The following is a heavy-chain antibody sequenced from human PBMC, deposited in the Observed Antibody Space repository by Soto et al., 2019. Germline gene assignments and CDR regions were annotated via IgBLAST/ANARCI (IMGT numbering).Heavy chain of an antibody. Sequence: TGVSLRLSWAASGFDFTVHAMSWVSQAPGKGLEWVSAISGSGGSTYYVDSVKGRFTISRDNSKNTLYLQMNSLRAEDTAVYYCAKSLRGIIDFDYWGQGTVVTVSS. CDR3: AKSLRGIIDFDY. V-gene: IGHV3-23*01. D-gene: IGHD3-10*01. CDR2: ISGSGGST. J-gene: IGHJ4*02. CDR1: GFDFTVHA.